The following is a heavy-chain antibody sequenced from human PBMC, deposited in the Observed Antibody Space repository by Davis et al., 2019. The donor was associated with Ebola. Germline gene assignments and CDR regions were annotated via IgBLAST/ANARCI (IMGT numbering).Heavy chain of an antibody. J-gene: IGHJ5*02. D-gene: IGHD3-10*01. CDR1: GGTFSSYA. CDR2: IIPILGIA. CDR3: ARDMGMVQEANWFDP. V-gene: IGHV1-69*04. Sequence: AASVKVSCKASGGTFSSYAISWVRQAPGQGLEWMGRIIPILGIANYAQKFQGRVTITADKSTSTAYMELNSLRAEDTAVYYCARDMGMVQEANWFDPWGQGTLVTVSS.